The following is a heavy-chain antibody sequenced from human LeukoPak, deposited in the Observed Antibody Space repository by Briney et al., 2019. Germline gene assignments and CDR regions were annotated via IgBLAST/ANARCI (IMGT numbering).Heavy chain of an antibody. CDR1: GESFSGYY. J-gene: IGHJ5*02. CDR3: ARDLFWPGDDGVPAAMGTFDP. D-gene: IGHD2-2*01. Sequence: PSETLSLTCAVYGESFSGYYWSWIRRPPGKGLEWIGEINRNGTTNYNPSLKSRVTISIDTSKNQFSLKLSSVTAADTAVYYCARDLFWPGDDGVPAAMGTFDPWGQGTLVTVSS. V-gene: IGHV4-34*01. CDR2: INRNGTT.